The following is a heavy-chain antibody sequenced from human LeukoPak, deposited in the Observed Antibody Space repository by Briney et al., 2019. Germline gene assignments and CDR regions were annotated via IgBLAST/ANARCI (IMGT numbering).Heavy chain of an antibody. CDR2: IYYSGST. D-gene: IGHD3-22*01. CDR1: GGSISSGGYY. Sequence: SETLSPTCTVSGGSISSGGYYWSWIRQHPGKGLEWIGYIYYSGSTYYNPSLKSRVTISVDTSKNQFSLKLSSVTAADTAVYYCARAQSRTLYYYDSSGYYYDYWGQGTLVTVSS. J-gene: IGHJ4*02. V-gene: IGHV4-31*03. CDR3: ARAQSRTLYYYDSSGYYYDY.